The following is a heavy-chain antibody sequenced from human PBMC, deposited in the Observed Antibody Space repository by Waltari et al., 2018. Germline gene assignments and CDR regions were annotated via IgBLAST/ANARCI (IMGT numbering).Heavy chain of an antibody. CDR1: GFTVSSNY. CDR3: AREDITGWYYFDY. J-gene: IGHJ4*02. D-gene: IGHD6-19*01. Sequence: EVQLVESGGGLIQPGGSLRLSCAASGFTVSSNYMSWVRQAPGKGLEWVSFSYSGCRTYYADSGKGRFTISRDNSKNTLNLQMNSLRAEDTAVYYCAREDITGWYYFDYWGQGTLVTVSS. CDR2: SYSGCRT. V-gene: IGHV3-53*01.